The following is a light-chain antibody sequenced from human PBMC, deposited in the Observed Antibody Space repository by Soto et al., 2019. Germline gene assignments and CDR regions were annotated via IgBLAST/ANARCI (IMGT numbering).Light chain of an antibody. Sequence: VVVSLGXATLSVYVADXXXXXXXASQSVRTTLACYPKKPXQPPTHLIYGADNXATGIPPRFRGSGSGKEFTLTISSLQSEDLLVYYCQNYNNWPPWKLGQWTKVDIK. CDR2: GAD. V-gene: IGKV3-15*01. CDR3: QNYNNWPPWK. J-gene: IGKJ1*01. CDR1: QSVRTT.